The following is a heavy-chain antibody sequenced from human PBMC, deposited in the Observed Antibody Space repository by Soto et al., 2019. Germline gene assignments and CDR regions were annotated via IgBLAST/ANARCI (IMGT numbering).Heavy chain of an antibody. CDR3: ARDETARRKGYFDY. Sequence: QVQLVESGGGVVQPGRSLRLSCAASGFTFSSYAMHWVRQAPGKGLEWVAVISYDGSNKYYADSVKGRFTISRDNSKNKLYLQMNSLRAEDTAVYYCARDETARRKGYFDYWGQGTLVTVSS. V-gene: IGHV3-30-3*01. D-gene: IGHD6-6*01. J-gene: IGHJ4*02. CDR2: ISYDGSNK. CDR1: GFTFSSYA.